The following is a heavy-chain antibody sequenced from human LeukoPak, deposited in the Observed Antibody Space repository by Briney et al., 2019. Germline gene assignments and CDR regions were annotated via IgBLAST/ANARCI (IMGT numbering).Heavy chain of an antibody. CDR2: IKQDGSEK. CDR3: ARTGVDYDYVWGSHRGGWYFDY. V-gene: IGHV3-7*01. J-gene: IGHJ4*02. CDR1: GLTFSSYW. D-gene: IGHD3-16*02. Sequence: GGSLRLSCAASGLTFSSYWMSWVRQAPGKGLEWVANIKQDGSEKYYVDSVKGRFTISRDNAKNSLYLQMNSLRAEDTAVYYCARTGVDYDYVWGSHRGGWYFDYWGQGTLVTVSS.